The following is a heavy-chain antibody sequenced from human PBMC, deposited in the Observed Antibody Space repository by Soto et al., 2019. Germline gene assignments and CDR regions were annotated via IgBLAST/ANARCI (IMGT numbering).Heavy chain of an antibody. V-gene: IGHV3-21*01. J-gene: IGHJ4*02. CDR3: ARARREVTAMPYYFDY. CDR1: GFTFSSYS. Sequence: GGSLRLSCAASGFTFSSYSMNWVRQAPGKGLEWVSSISSSSSYIYYADSVKGRFTISRDNAKNSLYLQMNSLRAEDTAVYYCARARREVTAMPYYFDYWGQGTLVTVSS. D-gene: IGHD2-21*02. CDR2: ISSSSSYI.